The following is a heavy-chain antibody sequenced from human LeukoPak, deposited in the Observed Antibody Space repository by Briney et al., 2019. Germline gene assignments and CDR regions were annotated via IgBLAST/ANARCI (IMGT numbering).Heavy chain of an antibody. CDR3: ARDYHGYNWCYFDF. CDR2: ISYSGST. J-gene: IGHJ4*02. D-gene: IGHD1-1*01. CDR1: GGSVSGGYYH. Sequence: SETLSLTCTVSGGSVSGGYYHWSWIRHPPGKGLEWIGYISYSGSTNYNPSPHNRLTMSLETSKNQFSLKLNSVTAADTAVYYCARDYHGYNWCYFDFWGQGALVAVSS. V-gene: IGHV4-61*01.